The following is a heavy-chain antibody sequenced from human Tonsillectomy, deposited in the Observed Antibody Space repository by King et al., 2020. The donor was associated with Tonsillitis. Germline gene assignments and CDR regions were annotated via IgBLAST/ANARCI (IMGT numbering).Heavy chain of an antibody. V-gene: IGHV4-34*01. J-gene: IGHJ5*02. CDR3: ARGLIWFGELLLTNKRNNWFDP. CDR1: GGSFSGYY. Sequence: VQLQQWGAGLLKPSETLSLTCAVYGGSFSGYYWSWIRQPPGKGLEWIGEINHSGSTNYNPSLKSRVTVSVDTSKNQFSLKLSSVTAADTAVYYCARGLIWFGELLLTNKRNNWFDPWGQGTLVTGSS. D-gene: IGHD3-10*01. CDR2: INHSGST.